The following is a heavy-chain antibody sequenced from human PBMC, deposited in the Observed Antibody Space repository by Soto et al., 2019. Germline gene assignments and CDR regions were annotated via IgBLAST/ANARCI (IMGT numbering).Heavy chain of an antibody. Sequence: ASVKVSCKASGYTFTTHGISWGRQAPGQGLEWMGWISPYNGKTTYAQEVQGRVTMTTDTSTSTAYMVLRGLRSDDMAVYYCARVDDYVWGSFRPWGQGTQVTVS. J-gene: IGHJ4*02. CDR3: ARVDDYVWGSFRP. D-gene: IGHD3-16*02. CDR1: GYTFTTHG. CDR2: ISPYNGKT. V-gene: IGHV1-18*03.